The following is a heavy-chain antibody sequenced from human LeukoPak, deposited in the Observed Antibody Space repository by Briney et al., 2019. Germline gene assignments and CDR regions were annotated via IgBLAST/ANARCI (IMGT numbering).Heavy chain of an antibody. J-gene: IGHJ4*02. CDR2: ISSSSGFI. V-gene: IGHV3-21*01. D-gene: IGHD5-24*01. Sequence: PGGSLRLSCAASGFPFSSYIMNWFRQAPGKGLEWVSSISSSSGFIYYADSVKGRFPISRDNAKNSLYLQMNSLRAEDTAVYFCAKIWRDGYNEADDWGQGTLVTVSS. CDR1: GFPFSSYI. CDR3: AKIWRDGYNEADD.